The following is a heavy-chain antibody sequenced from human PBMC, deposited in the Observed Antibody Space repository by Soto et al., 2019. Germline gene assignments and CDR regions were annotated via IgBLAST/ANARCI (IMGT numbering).Heavy chain of an antibody. J-gene: IGHJ5*02. CDR1: AASMNSYH. CDR2: IPSSGIT. V-gene: IGHV4-4*07. Sequence: AHSLSLTSAVPAASMNSYHGSWIRQPAGKGLEWLGHIPSSGITNYNPSLKSRVTMSVGTSKNQFSLRLMSLTAAATAEYYCGRNQGDAAAGMTWSDPSGQGSLVKVS. D-gene: IGHD6-13*01. CDR3: GRNQGDAAAGMTWSDP.